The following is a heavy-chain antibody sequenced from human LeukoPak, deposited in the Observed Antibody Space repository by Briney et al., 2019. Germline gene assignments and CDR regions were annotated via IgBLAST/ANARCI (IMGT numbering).Heavy chain of an antibody. J-gene: IGHJ4*02. CDR1: GFIFTSYG. CDR2: IRYDGSNK. D-gene: IGHD2-2*01. CDR3: AKGVVPAAIPFDY. V-gene: IGHV3-30*02. Sequence: GRSLRLSCAASGFIFTSYGMHWVRQAPGKGLEWVAFIRYDGSNKYYADSVKGRFTISRDNSKNTLYLLMNSLRAEDTAVYYCAKGVVPAAIPFDYWGQGTLVTVSS.